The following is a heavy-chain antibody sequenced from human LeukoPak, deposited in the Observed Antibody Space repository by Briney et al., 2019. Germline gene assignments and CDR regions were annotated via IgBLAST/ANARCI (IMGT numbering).Heavy chain of an antibody. V-gene: IGHV3-21*06. CDR3: AREAAFDI. J-gene: IGHJ3*02. CDR2: ISSSSTYT. CDR1: GFTFSNYP. Sequence: GGSLRLSCAVSGFTFSNYPMNWVRQAPGKELEWVSSISSSSTYTFYADSVKGRFTISRDNAKNSLYLQMNSLRAEDTAVYYCAREAAFDIWGQGTMVTVSS.